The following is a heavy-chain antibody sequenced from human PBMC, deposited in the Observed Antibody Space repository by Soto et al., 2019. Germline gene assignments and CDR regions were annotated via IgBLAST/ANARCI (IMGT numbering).Heavy chain of an antibody. CDR2: ISSSSSTI. J-gene: IGHJ4*02. D-gene: IGHD3-22*01. CDR3: ARGAYYYDRSGLSY. Sequence: EVQLVESGGGLVQPGGSLRLSCAASGFTFSSYSMNWVRQAPGKGLEWVSYISSSSSTIYYADSVKGRFTISRDNAKNPPDLQMNSLRAEDTAVYYCARGAYYYDRSGLSYWGQGTLVTVSS. CDR1: GFTFSSYS. V-gene: IGHV3-48*01.